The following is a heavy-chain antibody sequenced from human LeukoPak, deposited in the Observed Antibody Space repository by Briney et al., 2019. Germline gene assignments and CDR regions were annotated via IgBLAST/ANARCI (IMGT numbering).Heavy chain of an antibody. CDR3: TKGYCISTSCYDDY. J-gene: IGHJ4*02. D-gene: IGHD2-2*01. CDR2: ISNSSDSI. Sequence: PGGSLRLSCAASGFKFSDYYMTWIRQAPGRGLEWVSYISNSSDSIYYADSVEGRFTISRDNAKNSLYLQMNSLRAEDTAVYYCTKGYCISTSCYDDYWGQGTLVTVSS. CDR1: GFKFSDYY. V-gene: IGHV3-11*01.